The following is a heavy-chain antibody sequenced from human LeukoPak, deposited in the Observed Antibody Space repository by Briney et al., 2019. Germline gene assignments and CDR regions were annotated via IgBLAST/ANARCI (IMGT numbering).Heavy chain of an antibody. V-gene: IGHV4-4*07. J-gene: IGHJ6*02. D-gene: IGHD3-10*01. CDR1: GGSINNFY. CDR2: IYATGDT. Sequence: PSQTLSLTCSVSGGSINNFYWTWIRQPAGKGLEWIGHIYATGDTNYNPSLKSRLTLSVDTSKNQFSLKLNSVTAADTALYFCAKESRVRGVSIRESQYHYYYGMDVWGRGTTVTVSS. CDR3: AKESRVRGVSIRESQYHYYYGMDV.